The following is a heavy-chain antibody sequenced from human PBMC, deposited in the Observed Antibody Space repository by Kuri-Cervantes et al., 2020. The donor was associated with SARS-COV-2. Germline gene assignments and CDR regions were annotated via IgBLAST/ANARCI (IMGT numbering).Heavy chain of an antibody. D-gene: IGHD3-10*01. CDR1: GYTFTGYY. V-gene: IGHV1-2*02. J-gene: IGHJ6*02. Sequence: ASVKVFCKASGYTFTGYYMHWVRQAPGQGLEWMGWINPNSGGTNYAQKFQGRVTMTRDTSISTAYMELSRLRSDDTAVYYCARVLSLSYYCGMDVWGQGTTVTVSS. CDR3: ARVLSLSYYCGMDV. CDR2: INPNSGGT.